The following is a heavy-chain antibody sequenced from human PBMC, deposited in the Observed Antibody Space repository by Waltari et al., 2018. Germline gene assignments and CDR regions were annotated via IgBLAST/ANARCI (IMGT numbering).Heavy chain of an antibody. V-gene: IGHV4-39*01. CDR1: GGSITTNRHY. D-gene: IGHD1-26*01. J-gene: IGHJ3*01. Sequence: QLQLQESGPGLVKPSETLALTCSVSGGSITTNRHYWGWIRQPPGQGLEWIGTISYNEATYSSPSLRGRLTLSRDTTMNQLSLKLGSVTAAGTAVYYCATYIGASVGAAAFDVWGQGTMVTVSS. CDR3: ATYIGASVGAAAFDV. CDR2: ISYNEAT.